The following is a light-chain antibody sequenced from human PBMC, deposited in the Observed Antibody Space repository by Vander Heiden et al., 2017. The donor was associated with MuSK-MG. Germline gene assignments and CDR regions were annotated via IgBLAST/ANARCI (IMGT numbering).Light chain of an antibody. Sequence: SSVLTQPPPVSVAPGKTARLTCGGNNIGSKSVHWYQQKPGQAPVLVIYYDSDRPSGIPERFSGSNSGNTATLTISRVEAGDEADYYCQVWDSSSDHVVFGGGTKLTVL. CDR1: NIGSKS. V-gene: IGLV3-21*04. CDR3: QVWDSSSDHVV. CDR2: YDS. J-gene: IGLJ2*01.